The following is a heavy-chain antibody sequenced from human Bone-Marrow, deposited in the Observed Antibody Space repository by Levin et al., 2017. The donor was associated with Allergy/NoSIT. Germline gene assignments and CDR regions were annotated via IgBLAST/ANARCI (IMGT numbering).Heavy chain of an antibody. CDR3: VRESASWYTPSLDS. CDR2: IYFTGST. Sequence: TGGSLRLSCTVSGGSMITFYWGWIRQPPGKGLEWIGSIYFTGSTNYNPSLKSRVTFSVDTTKNQFSLKMSSVTAADTAVYYCVRESASWYTPSLDSWGQGSLVAVSS. D-gene: IGHD6-13*01. J-gene: IGHJ4*02. CDR1: GGSMITFY. V-gene: IGHV4-59*01.